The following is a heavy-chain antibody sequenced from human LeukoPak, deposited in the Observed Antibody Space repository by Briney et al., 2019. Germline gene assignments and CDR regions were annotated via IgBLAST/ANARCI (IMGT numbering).Heavy chain of an antibody. V-gene: IGHV3-21*06. Sequence: PGGSLRPSCVASGFTFRSYSMNWVRQAPGKGLEWVSYLSSTGDIYYADSVEGRLTISRDNAQNSLYLQMNSLRVEDTAVYYCARDYNWGFDNWGQGTLVTVSS. CDR2: LSSTGDI. CDR3: ARDYNWGFDN. D-gene: IGHD5-24*01. CDR1: GFTFRSYS. J-gene: IGHJ4*02.